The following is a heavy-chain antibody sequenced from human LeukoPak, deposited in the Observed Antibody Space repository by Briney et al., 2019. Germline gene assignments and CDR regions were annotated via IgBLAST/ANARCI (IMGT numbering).Heavy chain of an antibody. CDR3: AKGFGYGEDNYFDY. J-gene: IGHJ4*02. D-gene: IGHD4-17*01. CDR1: GFTLSSYA. V-gene: IGHV3-23*01. Sequence: GGSLRLSCAASGFTLSSYAMSWVRQAPGKGLEWVSAISGSGGSTYYADSVKGRFTISRDNSKNTLYLQMNSLRAEDTAVYYCAKGFGYGEDNYFDYWGQGTLVTVSS. CDR2: ISGSGGST.